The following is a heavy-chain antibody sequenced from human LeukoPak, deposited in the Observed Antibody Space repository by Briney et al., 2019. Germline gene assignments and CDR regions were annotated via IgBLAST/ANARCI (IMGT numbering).Heavy chain of an antibody. Sequence: PSETLSLTCTVSGGSISSHYWSWIRQPPGKGLEWIGYIYYNGSTNYNPSLRSRVTISVDTSKNQFSLKLGSVTAADTAVYYCARHYDSSGYYRGDAFDIWGQGTVVTVSS. J-gene: IGHJ3*02. CDR1: GGSISSHY. CDR2: IYYNGST. D-gene: IGHD3-22*01. CDR3: ARHYDSSGYYRGDAFDI. V-gene: IGHV4-59*08.